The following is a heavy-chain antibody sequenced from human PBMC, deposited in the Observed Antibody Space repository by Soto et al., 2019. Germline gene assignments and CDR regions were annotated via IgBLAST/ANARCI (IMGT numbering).Heavy chain of an antibody. V-gene: IGHV4-59*01. CDR2: IYYSGST. CDR1: GGSISSYY. CDR3: ATSYGNAWYTY. Sequence: PSETLSLTCTVSGGSISSYYWSWIRQPPGKGLEWIGYIYYSGSTNYNPSIKSRVTITIDTSKNLFSLMLSSVTAADTAVYYCATSYGNAWYTYWGQGTQVTVSS. D-gene: IGHD6-13*01. J-gene: IGHJ4*02.